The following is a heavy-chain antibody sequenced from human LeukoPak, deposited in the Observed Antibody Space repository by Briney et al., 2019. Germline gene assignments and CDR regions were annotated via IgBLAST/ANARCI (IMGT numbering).Heavy chain of an antibody. V-gene: IGHV4-39*01. CDR2: IYYSGST. Sequence: PSETLSLTCTVSGGSISSSSYYWGWIRQPPGRGLEWIGSIYYSGSTYYNPSLKSRVTISVDTSKNQFSLKLSSVTAADTAVYYCARDIVVVVAATHRAEYFQHWGQGTLVTVSS. J-gene: IGHJ1*01. CDR1: GGSISSSSYY. CDR3: ARDIVVVVAATHRAEYFQH. D-gene: IGHD2-15*01.